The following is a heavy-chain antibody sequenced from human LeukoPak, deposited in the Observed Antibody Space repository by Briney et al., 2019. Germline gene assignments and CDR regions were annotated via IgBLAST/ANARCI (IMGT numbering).Heavy chain of an antibody. CDR1: GGSFSGYY. Sequence: PSETLPLTCAVYGGSFSGYYWSWIRQPPGKGLEWIGEINHSGSTNYNPSLKSRVTISVDTSKNQFSLKLSSVTAADTAVYYCARLYCSGGSCNWGQGTLVTVSS. D-gene: IGHD2-15*01. V-gene: IGHV4-34*01. CDR3: ARLYCSGGSCN. J-gene: IGHJ4*02. CDR2: INHSGST.